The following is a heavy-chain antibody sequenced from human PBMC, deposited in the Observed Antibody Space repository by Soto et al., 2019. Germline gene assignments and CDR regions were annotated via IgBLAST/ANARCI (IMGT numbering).Heavy chain of an antibody. CDR2: IYSGGAT. Sequence: PGGSLRLSCAASGFSVSSSHMIWVRQAPGKGLEWVSVIYSGGATYYAVSVKGRFTISRDRSKNTLYLQMNSLRAEDTAVYYCAKDLFPGIAVAGTIGYWGQGTLVTVSS. J-gene: IGHJ4*02. CDR3: AKDLFPGIAVAGTIGY. CDR1: GFSVSSSH. V-gene: IGHV3-53*05. D-gene: IGHD6-19*01.